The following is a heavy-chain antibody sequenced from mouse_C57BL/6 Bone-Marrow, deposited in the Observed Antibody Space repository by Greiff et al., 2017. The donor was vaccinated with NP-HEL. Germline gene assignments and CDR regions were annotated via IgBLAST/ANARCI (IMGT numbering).Heavy chain of an antibody. V-gene: IGHV1-19*01. CDR1: GYTFTDYY. CDR2: INPYNGGT. CDR3: ARLHDGFAY. J-gene: IGHJ3*01. D-gene: IGHD2-12*01. Sequence: EVQLQQSGPVLVKPGASVKMSCKASGYTFTDYYMNWVKQSHGKSLGWIGVINPYNGGTSYNQKFKGKTTLTVDKSSSTAYMELNSMTSEDSAVYYCARLHDGFAYWGQGTLVTVSA.